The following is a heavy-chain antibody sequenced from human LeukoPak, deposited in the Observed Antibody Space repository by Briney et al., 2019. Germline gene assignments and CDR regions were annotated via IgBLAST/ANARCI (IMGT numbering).Heavy chain of an antibody. D-gene: IGHD3/OR15-3a*01. Sequence: SQTLSLTCTVSGGSISSGSYYWSWIRQPAGKGLEWIGRIYTSGSTNYNASLKSRVTISVDTSKNQFSLKLSSVTAADTAVYYCARDFGFFDHGMDVWGQGTTVTVSS. CDR3: ARDFGFFDHGMDV. CDR1: GGSISSGSYY. CDR2: IYTSGST. V-gene: IGHV4-61*02. J-gene: IGHJ6*02.